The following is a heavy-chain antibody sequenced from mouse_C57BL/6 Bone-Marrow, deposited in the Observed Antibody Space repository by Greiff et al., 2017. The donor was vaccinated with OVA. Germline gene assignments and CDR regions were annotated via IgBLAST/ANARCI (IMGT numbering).Heavy chain of an antibody. CDR3: ARGGNRYAMDY. CDR1: GYTFTNYW. D-gene: IGHD2-1*01. Sequence: VKLVESGAELVRPGTSVKMSCKASGYTFTNYWIGWAKQRPGHGLEWIGDIYPGGGYTNYNEKFKGKATLTADKSSSTAYMQFSSLTSEDSAIYYCARGGNRYAMDYWGQGTSVTVSS. J-gene: IGHJ4*01. CDR2: IYPGGGYT. V-gene: IGHV1-63*01.